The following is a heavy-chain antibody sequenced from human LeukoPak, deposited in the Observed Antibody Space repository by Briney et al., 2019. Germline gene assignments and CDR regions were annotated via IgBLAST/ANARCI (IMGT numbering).Heavy chain of an antibody. V-gene: IGHV3-15*01. CDR3: TTDPQRGYYFDY. CDR2: IKSNSDGGRT. D-gene: IGHD3-3*01. Sequence: GGPLRLSCVVSGFTFSNAWMSWVRKAPGKGRRWVGRIKSNSDGGRTDSAAPVKGRFTISRDDSKNTLYLQMNSLKTEDTGVYYCTTDPQRGYYFDYWGQGTLVTVSS. CDR1: GFTFSNAW. J-gene: IGHJ4*02.